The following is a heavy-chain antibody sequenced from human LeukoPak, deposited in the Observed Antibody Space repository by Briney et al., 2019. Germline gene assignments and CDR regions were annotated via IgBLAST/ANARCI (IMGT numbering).Heavy chain of an antibody. CDR2: INHSGST. J-gene: IGHJ4*02. V-gene: IGHV4-34*01. D-gene: IGHD1-20*01. CDR3: ARGATEYNWNYFDY. Sequence: SETLSLTCAVYGGSFSGYYWSWIRQPPGKGLEWIGEINHSGSTNYNPSLKGRVTISVDTSKNQFSLKLSSVTAADTAVYYCARGATEYNWNYFDYWGQGTLVTVSS. CDR1: GGSFSGYY.